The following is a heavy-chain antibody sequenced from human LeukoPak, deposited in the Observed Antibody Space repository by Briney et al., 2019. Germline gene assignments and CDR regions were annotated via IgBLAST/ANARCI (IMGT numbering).Heavy chain of an antibody. CDR3: ARVGWYGGLTEFDY. J-gene: IGHJ4*02. V-gene: IGHV4-61*01. CDR2: IYYSGST. D-gene: IGHD3-10*01. Sequence: SETLSLTCTVSGGSVSSGSYYWSWIRQPPGKGLEWIGYIYYSGSTNYNPSLKSRVTISGDTSKNQFSLKPSSVTAADTAVYYCARVGWYGGLTEFDYWGQGTLVTVSS. CDR1: GGSVSSGSYY.